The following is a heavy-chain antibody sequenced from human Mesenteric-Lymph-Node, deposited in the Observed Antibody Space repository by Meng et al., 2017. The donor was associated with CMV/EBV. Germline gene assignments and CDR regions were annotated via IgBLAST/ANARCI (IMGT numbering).Heavy chain of an antibody. Sequence: ASVKVSCKVSGYTLTELSMHWVRQAPGKGLEWMGGFDPEDGETIYAQKFQGRVTMTEDTSTDTAYMELSSLRSEDTAVYYCAKSVGYCTSFSCLGMIDPWGQGTPVTVSS. V-gene: IGHV1-24*01. J-gene: IGHJ5*02. CDR3: AKSVGYCTSFSCLGMIDP. D-gene: IGHD2-2*03. CDR2: FDPEDGET. CDR1: GYTLTELS.